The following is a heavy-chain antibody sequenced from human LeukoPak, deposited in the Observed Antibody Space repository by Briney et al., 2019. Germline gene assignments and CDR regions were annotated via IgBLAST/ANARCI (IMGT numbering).Heavy chain of an antibody. CDR3: ARDHMVRSLAGTLDY. CDR2: ISANNGNT. J-gene: IGHJ4*02. D-gene: IGHD2-15*01. CDR1: AYTFVRFG. Sequence: ASVKVSCKASAYTFVRFGISWVRQAPGQGLEWMGWISANNGNTNYAQKFQGRVTMTTATSTSTAYMELRGLRSDDTAVYYCARDHMVRSLAGTLDYWGQGTLVTLSS. V-gene: IGHV1-18*01.